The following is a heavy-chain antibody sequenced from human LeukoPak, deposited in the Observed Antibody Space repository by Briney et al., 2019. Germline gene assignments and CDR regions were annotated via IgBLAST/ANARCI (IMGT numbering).Heavy chain of an antibody. Sequence: GGSLRLSCAVSGLTFSSSWMDWVRQAPGKGLVWVSRIDNHGTTTTYADSVKGRFTISRDNAKNTLYLQMNSLRAEYTAVYYCAGHGDTNGYYLLHTWGPGTLVSVSS. CDR3: AGHGDTNGYYLLHT. J-gene: IGHJ5*01. CDR2: IDNHGTTT. CDR1: GLTFSSSW. D-gene: IGHD3-22*01. V-gene: IGHV3-74*03.